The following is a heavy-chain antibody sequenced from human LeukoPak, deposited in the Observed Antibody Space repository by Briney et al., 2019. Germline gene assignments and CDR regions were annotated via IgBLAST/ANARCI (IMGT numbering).Heavy chain of an antibody. V-gene: IGHV4-59*08. J-gene: IGHJ3*01. CDR1: GGSLSSYY. Sequence: NPSETLSLTCTVSGGSLSSYYWSWIRQPPGKALEWIGYVSYSGSTKYSPSLKSRVTVSVDTSKNQFSLNLRSVTAADTAVYYCARHRQYDADAFDVWGQGTVVPVSS. D-gene: IGHD2/OR15-2a*01. CDR2: VSYSGST. CDR3: ARHRQYDADAFDV.